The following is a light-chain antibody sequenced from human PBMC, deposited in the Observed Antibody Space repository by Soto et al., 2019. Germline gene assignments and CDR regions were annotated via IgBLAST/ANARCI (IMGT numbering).Light chain of an antibody. CDR1: SSNIGSNT. J-gene: IGLJ1*01. CDR2: SNN. V-gene: IGLV1-44*01. CDR3: AAWDDSLNGYV. Sequence: QSVLTQPPSASGIPGQRVTISSSGSSSNIGSNTVNWYQQLPGTAPKLLIYSNNQRPSGVPDRFSGSKSGTSASLAISGLQSEDEADYYCAAWDDSLNGYVFGTGTKVTVL.